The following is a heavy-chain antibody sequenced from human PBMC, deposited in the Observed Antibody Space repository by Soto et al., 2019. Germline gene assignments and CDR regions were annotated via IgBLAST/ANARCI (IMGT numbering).Heavy chain of an antibody. CDR2: ISYDGSTK. V-gene: IGHV3-30*18. Sequence: QVQLVESGRGVVQPGRSLRLSCAASEFTFSSYGMHWVRQAPGQGLEWVAVISYDGSTKYYADSVKGRFTISRDNSKNTLYLQMNSLRAEDTAMYYCAKRASVAGTAAMPLDYWGQGTLVTVSS. CDR1: EFTFSSYG. D-gene: IGHD6-19*01. CDR3: AKRASVAGTAAMPLDY. J-gene: IGHJ4*02.